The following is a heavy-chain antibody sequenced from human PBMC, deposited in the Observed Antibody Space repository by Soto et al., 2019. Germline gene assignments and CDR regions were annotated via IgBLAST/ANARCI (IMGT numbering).Heavy chain of an antibody. J-gene: IGHJ4*02. CDR3: ARGLSRSYVDY. V-gene: IGHV4-39*01. D-gene: IGHD2-2*01. CDR2: IYYSGST. CDR1: GGSISSSSYY. Sequence: SETLSLTCTVSGGSISSSSYYWVWIRQPPGKGLEWIGSIYYSGSTYYNPSLKSRITISVDTSKKQISLKLSSVTAAATSVYYGARGLSRSYVDYLGQGTLVTVSS.